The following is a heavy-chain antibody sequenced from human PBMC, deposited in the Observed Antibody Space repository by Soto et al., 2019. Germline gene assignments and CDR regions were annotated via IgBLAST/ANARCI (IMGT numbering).Heavy chain of an antibody. Sequence: KASETLSLTCTVSGGSISSGGYYWGWIRQHPGKGLEWIGYIYYSGSTYYNPSLKSRVTISVDTSKNQFSLKLSSVTAADTAVYYCARVTFGGNPTEEAFDIWGQGTMVTVSS. D-gene: IGHD3-16*01. J-gene: IGHJ3*02. CDR2: IYYSGST. CDR1: GGSISSGGYY. V-gene: IGHV4-31*03. CDR3: ARVTFGGNPTEEAFDI.